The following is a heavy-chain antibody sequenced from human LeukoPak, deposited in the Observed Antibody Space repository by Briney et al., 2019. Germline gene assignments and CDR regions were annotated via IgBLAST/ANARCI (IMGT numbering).Heavy chain of an antibody. V-gene: IGHV3-48*01. CDR2: ISSSSNTI. J-gene: IGHJ6*03. Sequence: GGSLRLSCAASGFTFSSYSMNWVRQAPGKGLEWVSYISSSSNTIHYAESVKGRFTISRDNAKNSLYLQMNSLRAEDTAVYYCARSGYSYGSTYYYYYYMDVWGKGTTVTVSS. CDR3: ARSGYSYGSTYYYYYYMDV. D-gene: IGHD5-18*01. CDR1: GFTFSSYS.